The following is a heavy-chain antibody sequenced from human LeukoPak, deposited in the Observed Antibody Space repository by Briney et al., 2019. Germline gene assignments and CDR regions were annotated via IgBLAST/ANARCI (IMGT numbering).Heavy chain of an antibody. Sequence: GASVMVSCKASGYTFTGYYMHWVRQAPGQGLEWMGRINPNSGGTNYEHKFQGRVTMTRDTSISTAYMELSRLRSDDTAVYYCAGDSSGMYYFDYWGQGTLVTVSS. CDR2: INPNSGGT. V-gene: IGHV1-2*06. J-gene: IGHJ4*02. CDR1: GYTFTGYY. CDR3: AGDSSGMYYFDY. D-gene: IGHD3-22*01.